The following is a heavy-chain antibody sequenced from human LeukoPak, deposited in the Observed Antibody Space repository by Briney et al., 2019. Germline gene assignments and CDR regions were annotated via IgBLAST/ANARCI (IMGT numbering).Heavy chain of an antibody. CDR2: IYYSGST. J-gene: IGHJ4*02. V-gene: IGHV4-39*07. D-gene: IGHD5-24*01. CDR1: GGSISSSSYY. CDR3: ARRRDGYNYFLFDF. Sequence: SETLSLTCTVSGGSISSSSYYWGWIRQPPGKGLEWIGSIYYSGSTYYNPSLKSRVTISVDTSKNQFSLKLSSVTAADTAVYYWARRRDGYNYFLFDFWGQGTLVP.